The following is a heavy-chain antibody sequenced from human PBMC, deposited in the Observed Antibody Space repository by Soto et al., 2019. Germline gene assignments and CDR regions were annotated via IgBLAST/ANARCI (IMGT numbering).Heavy chain of an antibody. CDR2: INSDGSST. V-gene: IGHV3-74*01. CDR3: ARDSLSHYRFYYYYGMDV. Sequence: PGGSLRLSCAASGFTFSSYWMHWVRQAPGKGLVWVSRINSDGSSTSYADSVKGRFTISRDNAKNTLYLQMNSLRAEDTAVYYCARDSLSHYRFYYYYGMDVWGQGTTVTVSS. D-gene: IGHD3-10*01. CDR1: GFTFSSYW. J-gene: IGHJ6*02.